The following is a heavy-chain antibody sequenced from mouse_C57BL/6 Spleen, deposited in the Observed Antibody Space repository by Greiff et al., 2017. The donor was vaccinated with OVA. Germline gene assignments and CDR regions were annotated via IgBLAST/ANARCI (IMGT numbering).Heavy chain of an antibody. Sequence: VQLQQSGPELVKPGASVKISCKASGYAFSSSWMNWVKQRPGKGLEWIGRIYPGDGDTNYNGKFKGKATLTADKSSSTAYMQLSILTSEDSAVYFCARAGGYDYAMDYWGQGTSVTVSS. V-gene: IGHV1-82*01. CDR3: ARAGGYDYAMDY. CDR2: IYPGDGDT. CDR1: GYAFSSSW. J-gene: IGHJ4*01. D-gene: IGHD2-10*02.